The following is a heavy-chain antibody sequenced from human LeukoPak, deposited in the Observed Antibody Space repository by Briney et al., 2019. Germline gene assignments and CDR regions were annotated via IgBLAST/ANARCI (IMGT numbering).Heavy chain of an antibody. J-gene: IGHJ3*02. CDR1: GGTFSSYA. D-gene: IGHD2-2*01. V-gene: IGHV1-69*01. Sequence: GASVKVSCKASGGTFSSYAISWVRQAPGQGLECIGGIIPIFGTASYAQKFQGRVTITADDSTSTAYMELSSLRSEDTAVYYCASPHCSSTSCYPVRGAFDIWGQGTMVTVSS. CDR2: IIPIFGTA. CDR3: ASPHCSSTSCYPVRGAFDI.